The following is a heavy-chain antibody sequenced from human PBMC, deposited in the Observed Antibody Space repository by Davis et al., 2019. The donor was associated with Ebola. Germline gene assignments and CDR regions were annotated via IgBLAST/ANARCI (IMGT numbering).Heavy chain of an antibody. V-gene: IGHV3-23*01. CDR3: AKRTMGVRGFDY. D-gene: IGHD3-10*01. Sequence: GESLKISCAASGFTFDDYAMHWVRQAPGKGLEWVSAISGSGGSTYYADSVKGRFTISRDNSKNTLYLQMNSLRAEDTAVYYCAKRTMGVRGFDYWGQGTLVTVSS. CDR1: GFTFDDYA. J-gene: IGHJ4*02. CDR2: ISGSGGST.